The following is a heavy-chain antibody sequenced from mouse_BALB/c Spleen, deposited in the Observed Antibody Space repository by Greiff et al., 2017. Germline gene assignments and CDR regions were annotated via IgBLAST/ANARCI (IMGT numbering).Heavy chain of an antibody. CDR2: ISDGGSYT. J-gene: IGHJ4*01. CDR3: ARDSRYDVRYAMDY. Sequence: EVKLVESGGGLVKPGGSLKLSCAASGFTFSDYYMYWVRQTPEKRLEWVATISDGGSYTYYPDSVKGRFTISRDNAKNNLYLQMSSLKSEDTAMYYCARDSRYDVRYAMDYWGQGTSVTVSS. CDR1: GFTFSDYY. D-gene: IGHD2-14*01. V-gene: IGHV5-4*02.